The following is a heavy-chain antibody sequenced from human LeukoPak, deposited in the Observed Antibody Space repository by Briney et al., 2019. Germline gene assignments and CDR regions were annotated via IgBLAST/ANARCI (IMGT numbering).Heavy chain of an antibody. CDR3: ARGLHGRSWFGDPTQPNTHFDY. J-gene: IGHJ4*02. CDR1: GGTFSSYA. Sequence: ASVKVSCKASGGTFSSYAISWVRQAPGQGLEWMGGIIPIFGTANYAQKFQGRVTITADESTSTAYMELSSLGSEDTAVYYCARGLHGRSWFGDPTQPNTHFDYWGQGTLVTVSS. D-gene: IGHD3-10*01. V-gene: IGHV1-69*13. CDR2: IIPIFGTA.